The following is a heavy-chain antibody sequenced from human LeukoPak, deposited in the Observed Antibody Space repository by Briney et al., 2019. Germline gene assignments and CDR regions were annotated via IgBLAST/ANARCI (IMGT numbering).Heavy chain of an antibody. D-gene: IGHD5-12*01. CDR1: GYTFTSYW. J-gene: IGHJ5*02. CDR2: IDPSDSYT. V-gene: IGHV5-10-1*01. CDR3: ARLEEEWLRNWFDP. Sequence: KVSCKASGYTFTSYWISWVRQMPGKGLEWMGRIDPSDSYTNYSPSFQGHVTISADKSISTAYLQWSSLKASDTAMYYCARLEEEWLRNWFDPWGQGTLVTVSS.